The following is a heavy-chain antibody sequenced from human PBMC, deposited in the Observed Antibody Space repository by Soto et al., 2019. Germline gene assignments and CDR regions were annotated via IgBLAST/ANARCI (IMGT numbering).Heavy chain of an antibody. CDR1: GDTVSSNSAA. CDR2: THYRSKWYN. D-gene: IGHD3-10*01. Sequence: PSQTLSLTCAISGDTVSSNSAAWNWIRQSPSRGLEWLGRTHYRSKWYNDYAVSVKSRITINPDTSKNQFSLQLNSVTPEDTAVYYCGRSVRGHVVKYFDYWRQGTLVTVPS. J-gene: IGHJ4*02. V-gene: IGHV6-1*01. CDR3: GRSVRGHVVKYFDY.